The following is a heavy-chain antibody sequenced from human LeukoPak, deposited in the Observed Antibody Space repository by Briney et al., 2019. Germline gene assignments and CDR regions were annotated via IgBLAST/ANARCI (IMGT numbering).Heavy chain of an antibody. CDR1: GFTFTTYS. D-gene: IGHD3-10*01. V-gene: IGHV3-21*01. J-gene: IGHJ1*01. CDR2: ISSGSSAI. Sequence: GGSLRLSCEASGFTFTTYSMTWVRQAPGKGLEWVSIISSGSSAIFSADALKGRFTISRDDAKNLLYLDMNSLRAEDTAVYYCARLPYGSGSYYKRTKGYFQHWGQGTLVTVSS. CDR3: ARLPYGSGSYYKRTKGYFQH.